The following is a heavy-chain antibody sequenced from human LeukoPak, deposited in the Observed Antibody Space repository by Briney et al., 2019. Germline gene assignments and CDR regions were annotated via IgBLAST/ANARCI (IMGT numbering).Heavy chain of an antibody. CDR1: GFTVSSNY. V-gene: IGHV3-53*01. J-gene: IGHJ3*02. CDR2: IYSGGST. D-gene: IGHD2-21*02. CDR3: ATELRYCGGDCYSGAFDI. Sequence: TGGSLRLSCAASGFTVSSNYMSWVRQAPGKGLEWVSVIYSGGSTYYADSVKGRFTISRDNSKNTLYLQMNSLRAEDTAVYYCATELRYCGGDCYSGAFDIWGQGTMVTASS.